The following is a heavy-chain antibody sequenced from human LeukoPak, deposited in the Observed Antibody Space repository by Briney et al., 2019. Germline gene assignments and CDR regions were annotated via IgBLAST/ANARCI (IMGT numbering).Heavy chain of an antibody. D-gene: IGHD3-22*01. CDR3: TTEAYYYDSGAIKYFDY. CDR1: GXTFSNAC. V-gene: IGHV3-15*01. J-gene: IGHJ4*02. Sequence: PGGSLRLSFAASGXTFSNACMSWVRQAPGKELEWVGRIKSKTDGGATHYAAPVKGRFTISRDDSKNTLYLQMNSLKTEDTAVYYCTTEAYYYDSGAIKYFDYWGQGTLVTVSS. CDR2: IKSKTDGGAT.